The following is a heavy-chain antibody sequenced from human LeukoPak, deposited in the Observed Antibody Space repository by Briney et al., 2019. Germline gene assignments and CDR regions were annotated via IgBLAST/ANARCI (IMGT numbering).Heavy chain of an antibody. J-gene: IGHJ4*02. CDR2: ISGSGAST. CDR1: GFTFSSYA. CDR3: AKDPHLYCGGGSCYADY. V-gene: IGHV3-23*01. D-gene: IGHD2-15*01. Sequence: PGGSLRLSCAASGFTFSSYAMSWVRQAPGKGLEWVSAISGSGASTYYADSVKGRFTISRDNSQNTLYLQMNSLRAEDTAVYYCAKDPHLYCGGGSCYADYWGQGTQVTVSS.